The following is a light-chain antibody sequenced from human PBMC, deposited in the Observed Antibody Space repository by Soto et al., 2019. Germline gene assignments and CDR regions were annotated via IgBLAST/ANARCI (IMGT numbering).Light chain of an antibody. CDR3: QQYRSSPPVT. CDR1: QSVSSSY. J-gene: IGKJ4*01. CDR2: GAS. Sequence: EIVLTQSPGTLSLSPGERATLSFRAIQSVSSSYLAWYQQQPGQAPRLLIYGASSRDTGIPDRFSGSGSGTDLTLTISRLEPEAFAVSYCQQYRSSPPVTFGRGTKVDI. V-gene: IGKV3-20*01.